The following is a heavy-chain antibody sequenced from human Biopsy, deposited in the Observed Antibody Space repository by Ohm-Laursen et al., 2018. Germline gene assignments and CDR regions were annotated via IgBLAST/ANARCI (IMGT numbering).Heavy chain of an antibody. CDR1: GFSLSARGMC. CDR3: ARTPILIVSAGLVYRHRRHLQGMGV. J-gene: IGHJ6*02. D-gene: IGHD6-13*01. CDR2: VDWDDYE. V-gene: IGHV2-70*11. Sequence: TQTLTLTCSFSGFSLSARGMCVSWIRQAPGTALEWLARVDWDDYEDYSASLQTKLSISKDTSNDQVVLTVNNVDPADTATYYCARTPILIVSAGLVYRHRRHLQGMGVWGQGIAVTVS.